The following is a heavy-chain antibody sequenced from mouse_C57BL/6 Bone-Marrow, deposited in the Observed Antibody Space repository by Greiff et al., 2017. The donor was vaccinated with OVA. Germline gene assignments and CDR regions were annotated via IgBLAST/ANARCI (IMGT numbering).Heavy chain of an antibody. V-gene: IGHV6-6*01. CDR1: GFTFSDAW. Sequence: EVKLVESGGGLVQPGGSMKLSCAASGFTFSDAWMDWVRQSPEKGLEWVAEIRNKANNHATYYAESVKGRFTISRDDSKSSVYLQMNSLRAEDTGIYYCTRRSPANWDFDYWGQGTTLTVSS. J-gene: IGHJ2*01. CDR3: TRRSPANWDFDY. CDR2: IRNKANNHAT. D-gene: IGHD4-1*01.